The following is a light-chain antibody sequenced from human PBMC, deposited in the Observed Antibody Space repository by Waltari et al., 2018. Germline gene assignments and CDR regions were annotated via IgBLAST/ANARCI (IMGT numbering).Light chain of an antibody. Sequence: QSVLTQPPSASGTPGLRVSISCSGSSSNIGANSVYWYQQLPGAAPQLLLYKDDQRPAGGPGRFSGSKSGTSASLAIGGLRCADEADYYCAAWDDSLGGRVFGGGTKLTVL. CDR3: AAWDDSLGGRV. V-gene: IGLV1-47*01. J-gene: IGLJ3*02. CDR2: KDD. CDR1: SSNIGANS.